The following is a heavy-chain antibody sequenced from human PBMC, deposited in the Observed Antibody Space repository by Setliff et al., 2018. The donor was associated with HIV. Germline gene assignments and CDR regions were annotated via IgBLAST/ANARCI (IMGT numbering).Heavy chain of an antibody. D-gene: IGHD3-22*01. Sequence: ASVKVSCKASATFTNVDIHWLRRATGQGLEWMGWMNPNSGVSGYGQKFQGRVTMTRDTSISTAYMELSSLTSEDTAVYYCARGRNYDSSGYGDYYYYMDVWGKGTTVTVSS. V-gene: IGHV1-8*01. CDR3: ARGRNYDSSGYGDYYYYMDV. CDR2: MNPNSGVS. CDR1: ATFTNVD. J-gene: IGHJ6*03.